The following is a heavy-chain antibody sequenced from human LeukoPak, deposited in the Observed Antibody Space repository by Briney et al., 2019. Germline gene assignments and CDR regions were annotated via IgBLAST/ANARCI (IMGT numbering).Heavy chain of an antibody. CDR3: AKATPADYYDSSGFDY. Sequence: PGGSLRLSCAASGFTFSSYSMNWVRQAPGKGLEWVSAISGSGGSTYYADSVKGRFTISRDNSKNTLYLQMDSLRAEDTAVYYCAKATPADYYDSSGFDYWGQGTLVTVSS. D-gene: IGHD3-22*01. CDR2: ISGSGGST. V-gene: IGHV3-23*01. CDR1: GFTFSSYS. J-gene: IGHJ4*02.